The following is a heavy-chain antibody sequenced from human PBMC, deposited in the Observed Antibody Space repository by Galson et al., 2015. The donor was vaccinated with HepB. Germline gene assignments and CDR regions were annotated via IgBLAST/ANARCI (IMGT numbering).Heavy chain of an antibody. D-gene: IGHD3-22*01. J-gene: IGHJ5*02. Sequence: SLRLSCAASGFTFSSYAMHWVRQAPGRGLEWVAPISYDGINKYYADSVKGRFTISRDNSKKTLYLQVNSLSPEDTAVYYCARDQGHFYDTSGSSTTEYNCFDPWGQGTLVTVSS. CDR2: ISYDGINK. CDR3: ARDQGHFYDTSGSSTTEYNCFDP. V-gene: IGHV3-30*04. CDR1: GFTFSSYA.